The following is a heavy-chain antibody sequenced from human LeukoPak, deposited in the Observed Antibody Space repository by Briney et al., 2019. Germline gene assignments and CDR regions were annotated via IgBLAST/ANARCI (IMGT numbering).Heavy chain of an antibody. CDR2: IYTSGST. D-gene: IGHD4-11*01. CDR1: GGSISSGSYY. J-gene: IGHJ5*02. Sequence: SETLSLTCTVSGGSISSGSYYWSWIRQPAGKGLEWIGRIYTSGSTNYNPSLKSRVTISVDTSKNQFSLKLSSVTAADTAVYYCARSGWATVNWFDPWGQGTLVTVSS. CDR3: ARSGWATVNWFDP. V-gene: IGHV4-61*02.